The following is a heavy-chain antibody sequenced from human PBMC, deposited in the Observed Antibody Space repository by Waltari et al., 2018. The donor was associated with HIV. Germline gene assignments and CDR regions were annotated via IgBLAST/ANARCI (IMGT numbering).Heavy chain of an antibody. CDR2: IYPGDSDT. D-gene: IGHD5-18*01. Sequence: EVQLVQSGAEVKKPGESLKISCKGSGYSFTSYWIGWVRQMPGNGLEWMWIIYPGDSDTGYSPSLQGQVTMSADKSISTAYLQWSSLKASDTAMYYCARRLLHDAYSYGPQDYGMDVWGQGTTVTVSS. CDR3: ARRLLHDAYSYGPQDYGMDV. CDR1: GYSFTSYW. V-gene: IGHV5-51*03. J-gene: IGHJ6*02.